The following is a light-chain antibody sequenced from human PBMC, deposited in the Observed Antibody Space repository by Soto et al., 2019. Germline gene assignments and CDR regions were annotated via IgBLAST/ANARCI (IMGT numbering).Light chain of an antibody. Sequence: DIQMTQAPSSLSASVGDRVTITCQASQDIRNHLNWYQHRPGKAPKLLIYDVSNLETGVPSRFIGSRSGTDFTFTISSLPPEDVATYYCQHFDSLPRFTFGQGTKLQLK. CDR1: QDIRNH. V-gene: IGKV1-33*01. CDR3: QHFDSLPRFT. J-gene: IGKJ2*01. CDR2: DVS.